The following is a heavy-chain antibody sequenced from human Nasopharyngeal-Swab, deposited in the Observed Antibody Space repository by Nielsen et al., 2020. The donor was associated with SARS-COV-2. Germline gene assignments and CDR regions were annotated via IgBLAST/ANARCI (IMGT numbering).Heavy chain of an antibody. D-gene: IGHD2-21*01. Sequence: ASVKVSCKASGYTFTSYAMHWVRQAPGQRLEWMGWINAGNGNTKYSQKFQGRVTITRDTSTSTAYMELRSLRSDDTAVYYCARVGIVDPQYGMDVWGQGTTVTVSS. CDR2: INAGNGNT. CDR3: ARVGIVDPQYGMDV. V-gene: IGHV1-3*01. CDR1: GYTFTSYA. J-gene: IGHJ6*02.